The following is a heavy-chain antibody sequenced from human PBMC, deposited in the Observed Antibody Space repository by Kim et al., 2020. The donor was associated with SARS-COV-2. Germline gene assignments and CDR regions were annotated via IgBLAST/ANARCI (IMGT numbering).Heavy chain of an antibody. Sequence: SVKVSCKASGGTFSSYAISWVRQAPGQGLEWMGGIIPIFGTANYAQKFQGRVTITADESTSTAYMELSSLRSEDTAVYYCAREGEDSGSYFVSPRREYTIDYWGQGTLVTVSS. J-gene: IGHJ4*02. CDR3: AREGEDSGSYFVSPRREYTIDY. CDR1: GGTFSSYA. D-gene: IGHD1-26*01. V-gene: IGHV1-69*13. CDR2: IIPIFGTA.